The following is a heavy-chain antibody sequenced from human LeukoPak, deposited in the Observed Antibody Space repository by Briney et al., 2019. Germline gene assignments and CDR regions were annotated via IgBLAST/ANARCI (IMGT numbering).Heavy chain of an antibody. D-gene: IGHD2-2*01. CDR1: GFTFSDYS. CDR2: VGISSGNT. J-gene: IGHJ4*02. V-gene: IGHV3-48*01. Sequence: PGGSLRLSCAASGFTFSDYSMNWVRQAPGKGLEWLSYVGISSGNTKYADSVKGRFTISGDNAKNSLYNQTTSLRVEHTAVYYRARDTKYAFANWGQGTLVTVSS. CDR3: ARDTKYAFAN.